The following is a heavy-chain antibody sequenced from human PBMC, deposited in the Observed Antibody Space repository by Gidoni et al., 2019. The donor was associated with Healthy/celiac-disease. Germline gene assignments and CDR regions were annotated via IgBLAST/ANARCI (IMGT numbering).Heavy chain of an antibody. Sequence: QVQLVQSGDEVKKPGSSVTVSCKASDGTFSSYAISWVRQAPGQGLEWMGGIIPIFGTANYAQKFQGRVTITADKSTSTAYMELSSLRSEDTAVYYCASAYSSGWYFWFDPWGQGTLVTVSS. CDR2: IIPIFGTA. CDR1: DGTFSSYA. CDR3: ASAYSSGWYFWFDP. J-gene: IGHJ5*02. D-gene: IGHD6-19*01. V-gene: IGHV1-69*06.